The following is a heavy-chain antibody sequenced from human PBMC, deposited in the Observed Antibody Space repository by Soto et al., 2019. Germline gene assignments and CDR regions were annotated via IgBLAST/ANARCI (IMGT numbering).Heavy chain of an antibody. J-gene: IGHJ4*02. CDR1: GFTFSSYS. D-gene: IGHD3-3*01. Sequence: GGSLRLSCAASGFTFSSYSMNWVRQAPGKGLEWVSSISSSSSYIYYADSVKGRFTISRDNAKNSLYLQMNSLRAEDTTVYYCARETREWPERYFDYWGQGTLVTVSS. CDR3: ARETREWPERYFDY. CDR2: ISSSSSYI. V-gene: IGHV3-21*01.